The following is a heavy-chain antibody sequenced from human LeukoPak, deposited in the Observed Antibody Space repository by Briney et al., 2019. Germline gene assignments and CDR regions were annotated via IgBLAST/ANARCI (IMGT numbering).Heavy chain of an antibody. V-gene: IGHV4-34*01. CDR2: INHSGST. CDR1: GGSFSSYY. Sequence: SETLSLTCAVYGGSFSSYYWSWIRQPPGKGLEWIGEINHSGSTNYNPSLKSRVTISVDTSKNQFSLKLSSVTAADTAVYYCARGQYQLLPGNWFDPWGQGTLVTVSS. D-gene: IGHD2-2*01. J-gene: IGHJ5*02. CDR3: ARGQYQLLPGNWFDP.